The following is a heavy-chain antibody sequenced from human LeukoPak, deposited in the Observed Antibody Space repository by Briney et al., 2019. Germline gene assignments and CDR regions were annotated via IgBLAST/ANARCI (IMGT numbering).Heavy chain of an antibody. CDR3: ARQLTIFYQPHWFDP. Sequence: SGGSLRLSCAASGLLSSSYWSHWVRQAPGKGLVWVSRINNDGSSTSYADSVKGRFTISRDNAKNTLYLQMNSLRAEDTAVYYCARQLTIFYQPHWFDPWGQGTLVTVSS. V-gene: IGHV3-74*01. D-gene: IGHD3-3*01. CDR2: INNDGSST. J-gene: IGHJ5*02. CDR1: GLLSSSYW.